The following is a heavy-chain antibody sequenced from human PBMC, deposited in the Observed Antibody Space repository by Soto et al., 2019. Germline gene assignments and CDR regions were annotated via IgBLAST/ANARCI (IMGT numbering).Heavy chain of an antibody. CDR3: ARLRITIFGVVTVDSFDY. CDR2: ISAYNGNT. CDR1: GYTFTSYG. D-gene: IGHD3-3*01. J-gene: IGHJ4*02. V-gene: IGHV1-18*01. Sequence: QVQLVQSGAEVKKPGASVKVSCKASGYTFTSYGISWVRQAPGQGLEWMGWISAYNGNTNYAQKXQGRVTMNTDXXTXTXSMELRSLRSDDTAVYYCARLRITIFGVVTVDSFDYWGQGTLVTVSS.